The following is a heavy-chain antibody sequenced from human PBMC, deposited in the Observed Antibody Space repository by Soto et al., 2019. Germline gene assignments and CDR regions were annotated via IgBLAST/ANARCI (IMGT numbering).Heavy chain of an antibody. J-gene: IGHJ6*02. CDR3: ARMFGFSYGPANRGMDV. V-gene: IGHV3-30*04. CDR2: ISSDGTEK. CDR1: GFTLSSYS. Sequence: QVQLVESGGGVAQPGRSLRLFCAASGFTLSSYSLHWVRQSPGKGLEWVAAISSDGTEKHYADSVKDRFTISRDNSKNTLSLQLNSLRTEDTAVYYCARMFGFSYGPANRGMDVWGQGTTVTVSS. D-gene: IGHD5-18*01.